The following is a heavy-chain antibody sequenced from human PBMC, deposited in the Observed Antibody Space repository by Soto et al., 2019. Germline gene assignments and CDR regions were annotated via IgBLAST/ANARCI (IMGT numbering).Heavy chain of an antibody. V-gene: IGHV3-30-3*01. J-gene: IGHJ4*02. D-gene: IGHD3-3*01. Sequence: QVQLVESGGGLVQPGRSLRLSCAASGFIFSSFAMHWVRQAPGKGLEWVAVMSYDGSNKYYADSVKGRFTISRDNSKNTVYLQMNSLRAEDTAVYYCARPRGFGVIINFFDYWGQGTLVTVSS. CDR1: GFIFSSFA. CDR3: ARPRGFGVIINFFDY. CDR2: MSYDGSNK.